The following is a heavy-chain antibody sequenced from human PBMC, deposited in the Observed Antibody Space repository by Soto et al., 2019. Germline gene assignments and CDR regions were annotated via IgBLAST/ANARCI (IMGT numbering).Heavy chain of an antibody. D-gene: IGHD3-10*02. Sequence: EVQLVESGGGLVKPGGSLRLSCAASGFTFNTYTMNWVRQAPGKGLEWVSSITRTSSHIFYGDSLKGRFTISRDNSKNTLYLQMNSLRGEDTAVYYCAKGKSSNYVSHAFDVWGQGTMVTVSS. J-gene: IGHJ3*01. CDR3: AKGKSSNYVSHAFDV. V-gene: IGHV3-21*02. CDR2: ITRTSSHI. CDR1: GFTFNTYT.